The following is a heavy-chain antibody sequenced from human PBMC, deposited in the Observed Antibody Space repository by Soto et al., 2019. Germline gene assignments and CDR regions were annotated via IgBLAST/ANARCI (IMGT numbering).Heavy chain of an antibody. CDR2: INAGNGNT. J-gene: IGHJ6*02. CDR3: ARDLAPFRGSKNYGMDV. V-gene: IGHV1-3*01. CDR1: VYTFTSYA. D-gene: IGHD3-10*01. Sequence: GASVKVSCTAPVYTFTSYAMHWVRQAPGQRLEWMGWINAGNGNTKYSQKFQGRVTITRDTSASTAYMELSSLRSEDTAVYYCARDLAPFRGSKNYGMDVWGQGTTVTVSS.